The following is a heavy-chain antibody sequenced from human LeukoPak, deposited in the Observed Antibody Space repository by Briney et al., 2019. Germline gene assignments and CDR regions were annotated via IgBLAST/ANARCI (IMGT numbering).Heavy chain of an antibody. CDR3: TTDNWNDRRETIYYYYYMDV. D-gene: IGHD1-20*01. Sequence: PGGSLRLSCAASGFTFSSYWMHWVRQSPGKGLEWVGRIKSKTDGGTTDYAAPVKGRFTISRDDSKNTLYLQMNSLKTEDTAVYYCTTDNWNDRRETIYYYYYMDVWGKGTTVTVSS. CDR2: IKSKTDGGTT. V-gene: IGHV3-15*01. CDR1: GFTFSSYW. J-gene: IGHJ6*03.